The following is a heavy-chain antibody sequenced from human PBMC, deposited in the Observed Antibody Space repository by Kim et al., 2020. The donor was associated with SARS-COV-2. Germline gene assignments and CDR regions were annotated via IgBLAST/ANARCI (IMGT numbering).Heavy chain of an antibody. CDR2: SYSGGST. CDR1: GFTVSSNY. V-gene: IGHV3-66*01. D-gene: IGHD4-17*01. CDR3: ARDKFDGDYVY. J-gene: IGHJ4*02. Sequence: GGSLRLSCAASGFTVSSNYMSWVRQAPGKGLEWVSVSYSGGSTYYADSVKGRFTISRDNSKNTLYLQMNSLRAEDTAVYYCARDKFDGDYVYWGQGTLVTVSS.